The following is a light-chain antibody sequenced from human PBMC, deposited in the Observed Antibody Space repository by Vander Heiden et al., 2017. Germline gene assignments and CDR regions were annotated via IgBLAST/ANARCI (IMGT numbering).Light chain of an antibody. CDR1: QSLLHSNGYNY. J-gene: IGKJ4*01. V-gene: IGKV2-28*01. CDR2: LGS. Sequence: DIVMTQSPLSLPVTPGEPASISCRSSQSLLHSNGYNYLDWYLQKPGQSPQLLIYLGSNRASGVPDRFRGRGSGTDFTLKMRRVEAEDVGVYYCRQALQNPFTFGGGTKVEIK. CDR3: RQALQNPFT.